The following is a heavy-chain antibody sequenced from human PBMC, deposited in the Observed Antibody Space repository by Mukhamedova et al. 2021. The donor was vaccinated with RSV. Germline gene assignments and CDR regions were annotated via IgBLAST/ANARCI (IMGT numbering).Heavy chain of an antibody. CDR2: ISGDNGNT. Sequence: GQGLEWMGWISGDNGNTNYAQNFQGRVTMTTDTSTSTAYMELRSLRSDDTAVYYCARGSKRNYAFDPWGQGTLVTVSS. CDR3: ARGSKRNYAFDP. D-gene: IGHD1-7*01. V-gene: IGHV1-18*01. J-gene: IGHJ5*02.